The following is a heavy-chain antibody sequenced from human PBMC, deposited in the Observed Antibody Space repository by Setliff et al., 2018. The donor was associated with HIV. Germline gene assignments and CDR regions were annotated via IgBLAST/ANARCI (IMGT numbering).Heavy chain of an antibody. CDR1: GFAFRSYS. V-gene: IGHV3-21*01. Sequence: ETLSLSCAASGFAFRSYSLSWVRQAPGKGLEWVSSISIRDSMYYAQSVQGRFTISRDDTKSLLFLQLSNVRVDDTAVYFCVRPLSSQPGGQKSLWGQGTMVTVS. J-gene: IGHJ3*01. CDR2: ISIRDSM. CDR3: VRPLSSQPGGQKSL.